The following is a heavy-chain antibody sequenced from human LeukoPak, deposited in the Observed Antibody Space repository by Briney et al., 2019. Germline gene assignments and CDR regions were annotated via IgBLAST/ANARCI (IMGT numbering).Heavy chain of an antibody. CDR3: ARELRTFDS. J-gene: IGHJ4*02. Sequence: GGSLRLSCAASGFTFSSYWMTWVRQAPGNGLEWVANIKHNGDELNYVDSVEDRFTISRDNAKNSLYLHMTGLRAEDTAVYYCARELRTFDSWGQGTLVTVSS. CDR2: IKHNGDEL. V-gene: IGHV3-7*04. D-gene: IGHD3-16*01. CDR1: GFTFSSYW.